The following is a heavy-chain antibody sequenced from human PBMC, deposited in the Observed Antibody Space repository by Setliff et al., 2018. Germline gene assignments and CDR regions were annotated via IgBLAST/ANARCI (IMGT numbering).Heavy chain of an antibody. J-gene: IGHJ3*02. V-gene: IGHV1-18*01. D-gene: IGHD2-2*01. CDR2: ISGYNGYT. Sequence: SVKVSCKAFGYTFAKYGTSWVRQAPGQGLEWMGWISGYNGYTVYAQKPQGRVTLTTDTSTGTAYMEVRSLRSDDTAQYYCVRDRAAIVVGPPTAAFDIWGQGTMVTVS. CDR3: VRDRAAIVVGPPTAAFDI. CDR1: GYTFAKYG.